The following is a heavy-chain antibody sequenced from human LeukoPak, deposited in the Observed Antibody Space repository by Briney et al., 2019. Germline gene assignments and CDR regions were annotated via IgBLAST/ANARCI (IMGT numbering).Heavy chain of an antibody. J-gene: IGHJ5*02. CDR1: GFTFSSYA. Sequence: GGSLRLSCAASGFTFSSYAMHWVRQAPGKGLEWVAVISYDGSNKYYADSVKGRFTISRDNSKNALYLQMNSLRAEDTAVYYCARFYYQQNWFDPWGQGTLVTVSS. CDR2: ISYDGSNK. V-gene: IGHV3-30-3*01. D-gene: IGHD2-2*01. CDR3: ARFYYQQNWFDP.